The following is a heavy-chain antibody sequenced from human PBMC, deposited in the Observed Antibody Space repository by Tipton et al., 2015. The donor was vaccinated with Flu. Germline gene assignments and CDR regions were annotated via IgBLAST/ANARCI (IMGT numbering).Heavy chain of an antibody. J-gene: IGHJ4*02. CDR2: INTSGSA. Sequence: TLSPTCTVSGGSINDNSYTWTWIRQPAGKGLVWIGRINTSGSATYNPSLKSRLSMSLDTSKNQFSLKLTSVTAADTTVYYCATSQVGSGYYWGLGTLVTVSS. V-gene: IGHV4-61*02. CDR1: GGSINDNSYT. CDR3: ATSQVGSGYY. D-gene: IGHD3-10*01.